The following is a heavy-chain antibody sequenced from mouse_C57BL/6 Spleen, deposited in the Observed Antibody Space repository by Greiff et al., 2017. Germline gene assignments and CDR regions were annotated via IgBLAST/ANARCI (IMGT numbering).Heavy chain of an antibody. V-gene: IGHV5-6*02. CDR2: ISSGGSYT. CDR1: GFTFSSYG. CDR3: ARRGPDYDGDAMDY. Sequence: EVMLVESGGDLVKPGGSLKLSCAASGFTFSSYGMSWVRQTPDKRLEWVATISSGGSYTYYPDSVKGRFTISRDNAKNTLYLQMSSLKSEDTAMYYCARRGPDYDGDAMDYWGQGTSVTVSS. D-gene: IGHD2-4*01. J-gene: IGHJ4*01.